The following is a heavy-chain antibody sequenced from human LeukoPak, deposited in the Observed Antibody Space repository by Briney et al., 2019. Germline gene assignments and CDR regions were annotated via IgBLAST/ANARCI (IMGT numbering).Heavy chain of an antibody. V-gene: IGHV3-30-3*01. Sequence: PGRSLRLSCAASGFTFSNYAMHWVRQAPGKGLEWVAVISYDGSNKYYADSVKGRFTISRDNSKNTLYLQMNSLRAEDTAVYYCAKAVAATGHYYFGMDVWGQGTTVTVSS. J-gene: IGHJ6*02. CDR2: ISYDGSNK. CDR3: AKAVAATGHYYFGMDV. D-gene: IGHD6-19*01. CDR1: GFTFSNYA.